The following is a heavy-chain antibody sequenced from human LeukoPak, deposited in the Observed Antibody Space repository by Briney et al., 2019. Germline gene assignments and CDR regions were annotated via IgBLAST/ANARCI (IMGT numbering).Heavy chain of an antibody. V-gene: IGHV4-4*07. CDR1: GGSISSYY. CDR2: IYTSGSN. J-gene: IGHJ6*02. CDR3: AGINSSWSYYYYYGMDV. D-gene: IGHD6-13*01. Sequence: SETLSLTCTVSGGSISSYYWSWIRQPAGKGLEWIGRIYTSGSNNYNPSLKSRVTMSVDTSKNQFSLKLSSVTAADTAVYYCAGINSSWSYYYYYGMDVWGQGTTVTVSS.